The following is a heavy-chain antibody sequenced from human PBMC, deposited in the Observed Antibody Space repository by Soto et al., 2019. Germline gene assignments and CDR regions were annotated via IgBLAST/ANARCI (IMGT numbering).Heavy chain of an antibody. V-gene: IGHV1-18*01. J-gene: IGHJ4*02. CDR3: PRGRYGDY. Sequence: QVHLVQSGPEVKKPGASVRVSCKASGYTFTSYGITWARQAPGQGLEWMGWISAHNGNTDYAQKLQGRVIVTRDTSTSTAYMELRTLRSDDTDVYYCPRGRYGDYWGQGALVTVSS. CDR2: ISAHNGNT. D-gene: IGHD1-1*01. CDR1: GYTFTSYG.